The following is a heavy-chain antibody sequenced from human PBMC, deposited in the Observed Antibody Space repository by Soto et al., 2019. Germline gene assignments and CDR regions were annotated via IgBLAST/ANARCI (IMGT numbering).Heavy chain of an antibody. CDR2: ISAYDGNT. CDR3: ARGGYYDSSVSRNYHYYGMHV. D-gene: IGHD3-22*01. CDR1: GYTFTSYG. Sequence: QVQLVQSGAEVKKPGASVKVSCKASGYTFTSYGISWVRQAPGQGLEWLGWISAYDGNTKYVPSLHGRVFMTTDTATRTAYMELRSLRSDDTSVYYCARGGYYDSSVSRNYHYYGMHVWGQGTTVTVSS. J-gene: IGHJ6*02. V-gene: IGHV1-18*01.